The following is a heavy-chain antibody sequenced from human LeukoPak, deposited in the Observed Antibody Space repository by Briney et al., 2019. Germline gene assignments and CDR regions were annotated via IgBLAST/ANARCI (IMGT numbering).Heavy chain of an antibody. CDR1: GFTVRSNY. CDR2: IYSDGRT. CDR3: AGSLACRGTDCRLGDY. J-gene: IGHJ4*02. V-gene: IGHV3-66*01. D-gene: IGHD2-21*02. Sequence: GGSLRLSCAASGFTVRSNYVTWVRQAPGKGLEWVSLIYSDGRTHYAESLKGRFTISRDNSKNTLHLQMNSLRAEDTAVYYCAGSLACRGTDCRLGDYWGQGTLVTVSS.